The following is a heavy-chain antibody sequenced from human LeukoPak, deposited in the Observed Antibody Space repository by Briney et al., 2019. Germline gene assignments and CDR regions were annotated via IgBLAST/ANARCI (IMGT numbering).Heavy chain of an antibody. J-gene: IGHJ4*02. Sequence: PGGSLRLSCAASGFTFSNYGMPWVRQAPGKGLEWVAFIRDDGSKQYDADSVKGRFTISRDNSQNTLYLQMNSLRAEDTAVYYCAKDHPITSAGLDYWGQGTLVTVSS. V-gene: IGHV3-30*02. CDR2: IRDDGSKQ. D-gene: IGHD6-13*01. CDR3: AKDHPITSAGLDY. CDR1: GFTFSNYG.